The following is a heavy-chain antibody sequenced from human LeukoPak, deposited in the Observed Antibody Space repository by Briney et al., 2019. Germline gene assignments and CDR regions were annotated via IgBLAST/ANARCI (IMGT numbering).Heavy chain of an antibody. Sequence: SETLSLTCTVSSGSISSSNYYWSWIRQPAGKGLEWIGRISTIGSTNYNPSLKSRVTISVDTSKNQFSLKLSSVTAADTAVYYCARRVVPAAIGFDYWGQGTLVTVSS. CDR3: ARRVVPAAIGFDY. CDR2: ISTIGST. CDR1: SGSISSSNYY. J-gene: IGHJ4*02. V-gene: IGHV4-61*02. D-gene: IGHD2-2*01.